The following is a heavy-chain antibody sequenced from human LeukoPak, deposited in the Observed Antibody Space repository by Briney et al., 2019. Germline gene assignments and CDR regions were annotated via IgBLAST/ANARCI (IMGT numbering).Heavy chain of an antibody. Sequence: ASEKVSCKASGYSFTSYDINWVRQAAGQGLEWMGWMNLYSGDTDYARKFQGRITMTRDTSMTTVFMELSSLRSDDTAIYFCARHLRNTPMIILAYWGQGTQVTVSS. CDR3: ARHLRNTPMIILAY. J-gene: IGHJ4*02. CDR1: GYSFTSYD. D-gene: IGHD5-18*01. V-gene: IGHV1-8*01. CDR2: MNLYSGDT.